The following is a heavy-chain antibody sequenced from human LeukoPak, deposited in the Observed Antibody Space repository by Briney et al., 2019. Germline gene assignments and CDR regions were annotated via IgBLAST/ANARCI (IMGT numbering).Heavy chain of an antibody. Sequence: GGSLRLSCAASGFTFRNYSMNWVRQAPGKGLEWASLISGSTNTIYYADSVKGRFTISRDNAKNSLFLQMNSLRAEDTAVYYCARGGYFENDYWGQGTLVTVSS. V-gene: IGHV3-21*01. CDR3: ARGGYFENDY. CDR1: GFTFRNYS. D-gene: IGHD3-9*01. J-gene: IGHJ4*02. CDR2: ISGSTNTI.